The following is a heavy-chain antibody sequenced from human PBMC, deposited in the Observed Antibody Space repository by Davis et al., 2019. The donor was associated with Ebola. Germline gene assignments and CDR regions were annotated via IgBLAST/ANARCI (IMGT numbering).Heavy chain of an antibody. D-gene: IGHD4-23*01. CDR3: ARGRSRWDY. Sequence: MPSETLSLTCAVYGGSFSGYSWSWIRQPPGEGLEWIGEINHSGSTNYNPSLKNRVTISVDTSKNQFSLKLSSVTAADTAVYYCARGRSRWDYWGQGTLVTVSS. CDR2: INHSGST. J-gene: IGHJ4*02. CDR1: GGSFSGYS. V-gene: IGHV4-34*01.